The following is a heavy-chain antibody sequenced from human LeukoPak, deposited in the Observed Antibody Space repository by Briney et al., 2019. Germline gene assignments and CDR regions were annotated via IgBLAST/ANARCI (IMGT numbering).Heavy chain of an antibody. Sequence: PSETLSLTCAVYGGSFSGYYWSWIRQPPGKGLEWIGEINHSGSTNYNPSLNSRLSISVDTPNNQFSLNLRSVTAADTAVYYCVRGPYGASISNWFDPWGQGLLVTVSS. CDR3: VRGPYGASISNWFDP. CDR2: INHSGST. D-gene: IGHD4/OR15-4a*01. V-gene: IGHV4-34*01. CDR1: GGSFSGYY. J-gene: IGHJ5*02.